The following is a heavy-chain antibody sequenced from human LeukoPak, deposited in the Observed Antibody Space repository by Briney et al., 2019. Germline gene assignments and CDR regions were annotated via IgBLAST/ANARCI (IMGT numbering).Heavy chain of an antibody. V-gene: IGHV3-23*01. CDR3: ANGQGFRGVIITATN. Sequence: GGSLRLSCAASGFTFSSYAMSWVRQAPGKGLEWVSAISGSGGSTYYADSVKGRFTISRDNSKNTLYLQMNSLRAEDTAVYYCANGQGFRGVIITATNWGQGTLVTVSS. CDR1: GFTFSSYA. D-gene: IGHD3-10*01. CDR2: ISGSGGST. J-gene: IGHJ4*02.